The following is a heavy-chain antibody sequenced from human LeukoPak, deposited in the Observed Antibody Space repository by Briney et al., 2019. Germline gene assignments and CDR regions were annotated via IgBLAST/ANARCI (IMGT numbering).Heavy chain of an antibody. CDR2: ISSSSAYI. CDR1: GFTFSTYS. Sequence: GGSLRLSCAASGFTFSTYSMNWVRQAPGKGLEWVSSISSSSAYIYYADSVKGRFTISRDNAKNSLYLQMNSLRAEDTAVYYCARASGDTVDTTTMGSYWGQGTLVTVSS. D-gene: IGHD5-18*01. J-gene: IGHJ4*02. V-gene: IGHV3-21*01. CDR3: ARASGDTVDTTTMGSY.